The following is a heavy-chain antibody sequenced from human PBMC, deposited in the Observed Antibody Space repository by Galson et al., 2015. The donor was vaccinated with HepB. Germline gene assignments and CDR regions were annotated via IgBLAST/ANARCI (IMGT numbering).Heavy chain of an antibody. CDR3: ARIQVYYGHFDL. V-gene: IGHV3-53*04. J-gene: IGHJ2*01. D-gene: IGHD3-10*01. Sequence: SLRLSCAASGFSVAGTYMAWVRQAPGKGLQWVSAIYGGENKYDDDVVRGRFIISNHDSKNHLYLRLTSLTPEDSAVYYCARIQVYYGHFDLWGRGALVIVSS. CDR1: GFSVAGTY. CDR2: IYGGENK.